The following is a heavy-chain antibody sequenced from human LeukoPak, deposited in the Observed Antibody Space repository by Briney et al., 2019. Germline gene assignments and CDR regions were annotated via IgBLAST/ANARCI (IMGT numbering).Heavy chain of an antibody. CDR2: IYSGGST. D-gene: IGHD1-26*01. V-gene: IGHV3-53*01. Sequence: GGSLRLSCAASGLTVSSNYMSWVRQAPGKGLEWVSVIYSGGSTFYADSVKGRFTISRDNSKTTLYLQMNSLRAEDTAVYYCARFIVGATSEFDYWGQGTLVTVSS. CDR1: GLTVSSNY. CDR3: ARFIVGATSEFDY. J-gene: IGHJ4*02.